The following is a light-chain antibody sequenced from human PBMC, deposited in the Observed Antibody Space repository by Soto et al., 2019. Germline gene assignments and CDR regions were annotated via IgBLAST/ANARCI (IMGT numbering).Light chain of an antibody. CDR3: LHYNDWPRWT. J-gene: IGKJ1*01. Sequence: IVLSHSPATPSVSPGERATLFCRASQTVGNTLAWYQQQPGQAPRLLVYGASTTATGTPARFSGRGSGTEFALTISSLQSEDFAVYYCLHYNDWPRWTFGQGTKV. CDR1: QTVGNT. V-gene: IGKV3-15*01. CDR2: GAS.